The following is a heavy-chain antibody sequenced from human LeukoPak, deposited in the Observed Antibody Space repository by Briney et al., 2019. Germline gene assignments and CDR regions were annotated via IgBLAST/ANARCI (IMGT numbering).Heavy chain of an antibody. CDR3: ERRIAAPRNPLGYWFDP. D-gene: IGHD6-6*01. CDR1: GHSFTSYW. CDR2: IYPGDSDT. J-gene: IGHJ5*02. Sequence: GESLKISCKGSGHSFTSYWIGWVRQMPGKGLEWMGIIYPGDSDTRYSPSFQGQVTISADKSISTAYLQWSSLKASDTAMYYCERRIAAPRNPLGYWFDPWGQGTLVTVSS. V-gene: IGHV5-51*01.